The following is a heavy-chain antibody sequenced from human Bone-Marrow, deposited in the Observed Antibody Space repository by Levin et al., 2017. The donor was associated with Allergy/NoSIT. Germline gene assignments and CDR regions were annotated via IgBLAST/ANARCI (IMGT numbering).Heavy chain of an antibody. CDR3: AKTSRSPMDPDY. V-gene: IGHV3-7*01. J-gene: IGHJ4*02. CDR1: GFTFSSFW. Sequence: HAGGSLRLSCAASGFTFSSFWMSWVRQAPGKGLEWVANIKQDGSEQYYLDSVRGRFTISRDNAENSLYLQMNSLRVEDTAVYYCAKTSRSPMDPDYWGQGTLVTVSS. D-gene: IGHD3/OR15-3a*01. CDR2: IKQDGSEQ.